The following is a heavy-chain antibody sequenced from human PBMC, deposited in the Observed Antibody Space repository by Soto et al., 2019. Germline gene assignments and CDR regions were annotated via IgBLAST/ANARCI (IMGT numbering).Heavy chain of an antibody. J-gene: IGHJ4*02. CDR1: GGSISSGDYY. D-gene: IGHD2-8*01. CDR2: IYYSGST. Sequence: PSETLSLTCTVSGGSISSGDYYWSWIRQPPGKGLEWIGYIYYSGSTYYNPSLKSRVTISVDTSKNQFSLKLSSVTAADTAVYYCARVGLRTKGGYYFDYAGQGTLVTV. V-gene: IGHV4-30-4*01. CDR3: ARVGLRTKGGYYFDY.